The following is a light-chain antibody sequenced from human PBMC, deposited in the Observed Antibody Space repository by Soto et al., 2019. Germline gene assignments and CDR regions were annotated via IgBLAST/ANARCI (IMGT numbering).Light chain of an antibody. CDR2: GAS. Sequence: EVVFTKTQGTLSLSPGERSTLSVRALQSVSSSFLAWYQQKPGQAPRLLIYGASSRATGIPDRFSGSGSGTDFTLTISRLEPEDFAVYYCQQYGSSRTWTFGQGTKVDIK. CDR1: QSVSSSF. V-gene: IGKV3-20*01. J-gene: IGKJ1*01. CDR3: QQYGSSRTWT.